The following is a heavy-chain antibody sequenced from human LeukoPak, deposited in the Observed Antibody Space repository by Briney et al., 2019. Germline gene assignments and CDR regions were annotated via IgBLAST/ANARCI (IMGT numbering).Heavy chain of an antibody. V-gene: IGHV3-49*03. CDR1: VFTFCDYY. D-gene: IGHD1-7*01. J-gene: IGHJ4*02. CDR3: TRAGGTVELY. CDR2: IRSKAYGGTT. Sequence: PVGSLRLSCAASVFTFCDYYMSWIRQAPGKGLEWVGFIRSKAYGGTTKYAASVKGRFTISTDDSKSIAYLQMNSLKTEDTAVYYCTRAGGTVELYWGQGTLVTVSS.